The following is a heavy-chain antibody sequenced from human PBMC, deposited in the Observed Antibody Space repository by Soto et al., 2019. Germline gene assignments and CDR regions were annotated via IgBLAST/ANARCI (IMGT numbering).Heavy chain of an antibody. D-gene: IGHD4-17*01. CDR2: ISYDGSNK. Sequence: GGSLRLSCAASGFTFSSYGMHWVRQAPGKGLEWVAVISYDGSNKYYADSVKGRFTISRDNSKNTLYLQMNSLRAEDTAVYYCAKDPAPSSVTRLDCWGQGTLVTVSS. CDR3: AKDPAPSSVTRLDC. CDR1: GFTFSSYG. J-gene: IGHJ4*02. V-gene: IGHV3-30*18.